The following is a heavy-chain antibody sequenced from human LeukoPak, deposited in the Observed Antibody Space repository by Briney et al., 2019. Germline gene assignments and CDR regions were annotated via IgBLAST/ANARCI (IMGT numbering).Heavy chain of an antibody. Sequence: PSETLSLTCAVYGGSFSGYYWSWIRQPPGKGLEWIGEINHSGSTNYNPSLKSQVTISVDTSKNQFSLKLSSVTAADTAVYYCARGWWYPDYWGQGTLVTVSS. J-gene: IGHJ4*02. D-gene: IGHD2-15*01. CDR1: GGSFSGYY. CDR3: ARGWWYPDY. CDR2: INHSGST. V-gene: IGHV4-34*01.